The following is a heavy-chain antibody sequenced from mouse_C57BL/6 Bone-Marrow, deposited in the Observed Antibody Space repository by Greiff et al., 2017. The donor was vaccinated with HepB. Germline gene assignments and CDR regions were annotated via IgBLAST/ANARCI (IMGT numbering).Heavy chain of an antibody. V-gene: IGHV1-55*01. CDR3: ARFITTVVATLDFDY. D-gene: IGHD1-1*01. CDR2: IYPGSGST. Sequence: VQLQQPGAELVKPGASVKMSCKASGYTFTSYWITWVKQRPGQGLEWIGDIYPGSGSTNYNEKFKSKATRTVDPSSSTAYMQLSSLTSEDSAVYYCARFITTVVATLDFDYWGQGTTLTVSS. J-gene: IGHJ2*01. CDR1: GYTFTSYW.